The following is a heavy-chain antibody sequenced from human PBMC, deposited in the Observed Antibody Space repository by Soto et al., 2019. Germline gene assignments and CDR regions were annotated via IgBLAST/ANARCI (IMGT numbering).Heavy chain of an antibody. CDR1: GFTFSSYS. D-gene: IGHD6-19*01. CDR3: GRNDQQWLAPLYFAD. CDR2: ISSSSSTI. V-gene: IGHV3-48*02. Sequence: EVQLVESGGGLVQPGGSLRLSCAASGFTFSSYSMNWVRQAPGKGLEWVSYISSSSSTIYYADSVKGRFTISRDNAKNSLYVQMNSLRHKDTAVHYCGRNDQQWLAPLYFADLAQGTRVT. J-gene: IGHJ4*02.